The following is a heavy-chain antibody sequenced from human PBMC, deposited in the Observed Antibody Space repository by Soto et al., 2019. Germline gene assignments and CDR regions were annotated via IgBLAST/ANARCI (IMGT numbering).Heavy chain of an antibody. Sequence: SETLSLTCAVYGGSFSGYYWSWIRQPPGKGLEWIGEINHSGSTNYNPSLKSRVTISVDTSKNQFSLKLSSVTAADTAVYYCARASSPIKTYYYMDVWGKGTTVTVSS. D-gene: IGHD3-10*01. CDR3: ARASSPIKTYYYMDV. V-gene: IGHV4-34*01. CDR1: GGSFSGYY. CDR2: INHSGST. J-gene: IGHJ6*03.